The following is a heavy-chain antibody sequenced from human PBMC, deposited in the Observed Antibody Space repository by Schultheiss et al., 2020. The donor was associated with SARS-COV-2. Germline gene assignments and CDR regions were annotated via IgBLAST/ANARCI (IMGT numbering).Heavy chain of an antibody. CDR1: GFTFSSYE. CDR2: ISSSSSTI. Sequence: GGSLRLSCAASGFTFSSYEMNWVRQAPGKGLEWVSYISSSSSTIYYADSVKGRFTISRDNSKNTLYLQMNSLRAEDTAVYYCAKGFYGDYGDFSDVWGKGTTVTVSS. V-gene: IGHV3-48*01. J-gene: IGHJ6*04. CDR3: AKGFYGDYGDFSDV. D-gene: IGHD4-17*01.